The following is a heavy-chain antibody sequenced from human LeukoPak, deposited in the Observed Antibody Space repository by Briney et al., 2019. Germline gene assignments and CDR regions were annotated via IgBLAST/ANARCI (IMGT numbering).Heavy chain of an antibody. D-gene: IGHD4-23*01. CDR1: GGSISSYY. Sequence: SETLSLTCTVSGGSISSYYWNWIRQPAGKGLEWIGRIYTTGSTNYNSSLMGRVTMSVDTSKNHFSLQLSSVTAADTAVYYCARDDGGYYSYAMDVWGQGTTVTVSS. CDR2: IYTTGST. V-gene: IGHV4-4*07. J-gene: IGHJ6*02. CDR3: ARDDGGYYSYAMDV.